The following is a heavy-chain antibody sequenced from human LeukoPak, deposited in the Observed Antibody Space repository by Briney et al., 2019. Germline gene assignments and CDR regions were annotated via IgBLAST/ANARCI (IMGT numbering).Heavy chain of an antibody. CDR3: ARGRKGPYSSSILGY. J-gene: IGHJ4*02. Sequence: GASVKVSCKASGYTFTGYDINWVRQATGQGLEWMGWMNPNSGNTGYAQKFQGRVTMTRHTSISTAYMELSSLRSEDTAVYYCARGRKGPYSSSILGYWGQGTLVTVSS. V-gene: IGHV1-8*01. CDR2: MNPNSGNT. CDR1: GYTFTGYD. D-gene: IGHD6-6*01.